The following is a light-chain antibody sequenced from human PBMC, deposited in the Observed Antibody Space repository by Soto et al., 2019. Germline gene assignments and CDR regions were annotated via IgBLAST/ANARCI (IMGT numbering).Light chain of an antibody. CDR2: EVS. CDR3: SSYAGNSPLWV. J-gene: IGLJ3*02. CDR1: NSDVGSFNL. V-gene: IGLV2-23*02. Sequence: QSALTQPASVSGSPGQSITISCTGTNSDVGSFNLVSWYQHHPGKAPELILYEVSQRPSGVSSRFSGSKSGNTASLTISGLQAEDGADYYCSSYAGNSPLWVFGGGTQLTVL.